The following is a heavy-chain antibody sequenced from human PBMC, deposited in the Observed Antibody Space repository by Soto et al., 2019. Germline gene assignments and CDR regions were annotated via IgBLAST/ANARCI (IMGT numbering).Heavy chain of an antibody. V-gene: IGHV3-49*04. CDR1: GFTFGDYA. D-gene: IGHD3-16*01. J-gene: IGHJ4*02. CDR2: IRRNAYGGTT. Sequence: GGSLRLSCTTSGFTFGDYALSWVRQAPGKGLEWVGFIRRNAYGGTTDYAASVKGRFTISRDDSKSIAYLQMNSLRTEDTALCYCTRASSLDFDFWGQGTLVKVSS. CDR3: TRASSLDFDF.